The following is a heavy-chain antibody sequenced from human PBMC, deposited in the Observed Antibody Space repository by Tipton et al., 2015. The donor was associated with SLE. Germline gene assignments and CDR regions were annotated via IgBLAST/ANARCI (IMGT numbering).Heavy chain of an antibody. Sequence: TLSLTCSVSGGSISGGHYYWTWIRQAAGKGPEWIGRIYSSGSTNYNPSLVSRVTISVDTSKNQFSLKLSSVTAADTGVYYCARQIAAFDIWGQGTMVTVSS. V-gene: IGHV4-61*02. D-gene: IGHD3-22*01. J-gene: IGHJ3*02. CDR3: ARQIAAFDI. CDR2: IYSSGST. CDR1: GGSISGGHYY.